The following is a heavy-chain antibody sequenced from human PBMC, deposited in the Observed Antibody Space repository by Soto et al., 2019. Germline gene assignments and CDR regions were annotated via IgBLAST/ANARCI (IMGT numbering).Heavy chain of an antibody. V-gene: IGHV3-30*18. Sequence: QVPLVESGGGVVQPGRSLRLSCAASGFTFSSYGMHWVRQAPGKGLEWVAVISYDGSNKYYADSVKGRFTISRDNSKNTLYLQMNSLRAEDTAVYYCAKDLGYIVVVPAAMGIDYWGQGTLVTVSS. D-gene: IGHD2-2*01. CDR3: AKDLGYIVVVPAAMGIDY. CDR2: ISYDGSNK. J-gene: IGHJ4*02. CDR1: GFTFSSYG.